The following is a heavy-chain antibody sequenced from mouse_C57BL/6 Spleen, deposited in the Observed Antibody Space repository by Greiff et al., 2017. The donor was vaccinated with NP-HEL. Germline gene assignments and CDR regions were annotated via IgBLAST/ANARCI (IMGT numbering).Heavy chain of an antibody. CDR2: ISSGSSTI. CDR1: GFTFSDYG. Sequence: DVKLVESGGGLVKPGGSLKLSCAASGFTFSDYGMHWVRQAPEKGLEWVAYISSGSSTIYYADTVKGRFTISRDNAKNTLFLQMTSLRSEDTAMYYCAREHYSNYEDYYAMDYWGQGTSVTVSS. V-gene: IGHV5-17*01. J-gene: IGHJ4*01. CDR3: AREHYSNYEDYYAMDY. D-gene: IGHD2-5*01.